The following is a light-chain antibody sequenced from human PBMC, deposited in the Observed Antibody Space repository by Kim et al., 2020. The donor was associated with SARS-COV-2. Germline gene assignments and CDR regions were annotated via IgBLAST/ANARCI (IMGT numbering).Light chain of an antibody. Sequence: ASVGDRVTITCRASQAISNFLAWYQQNPGKAPKLLIYDASTLQSGVPSRFSGSGSGTEFTLTISSLQPEDSATYYCQHVNDYPLTFGPGTKVDIK. CDR1: QAISNF. CDR3: QHVNDYPLT. V-gene: IGKV1-9*01. CDR2: DAS. J-gene: IGKJ3*01.